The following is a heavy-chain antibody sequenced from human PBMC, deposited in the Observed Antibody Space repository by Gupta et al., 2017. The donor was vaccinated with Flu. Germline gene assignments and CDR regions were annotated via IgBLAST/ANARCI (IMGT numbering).Heavy chain of an antibody. J-gene: IGHJ4*02. CDR1: GFTFSSNA. CDR2: LNKDGGHT. CDR3: AKSFGTPDYFASGNKGFFDY. V-gene: IGHV3-23*01. D-gene: IGHD3-10*01. Sequence: EVHLFVSGGASVQPGGSLRLSCPASGFTFSSNAISWVRQAPGTGLEWVSTLNKDGGHTYYADSGRGRFTISRDNSRNTLYLQMNTLRAEDTAIYYCAKSFGTPDYFASGNKGFFDYWGQGTLVTVSS.